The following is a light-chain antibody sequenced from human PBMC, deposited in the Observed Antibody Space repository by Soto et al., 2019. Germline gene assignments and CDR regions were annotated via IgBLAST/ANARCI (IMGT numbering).Light chain of an antibody. Sequence: QSVLTQPASVSGSPGQSITISCTGTSSDVGGYNYVSWYQQHPGKAPKLMIYDVSNRPSGVSNRFSGSKSGNTASLTISGLQAEDEADYYCSSYTSSSTLYVFGTGPNVTVL. CDR3: SSYTSSSTLYV. CDR1: SSDVGGYNY. V-gene: IGLV2-14*01. J-gene: IGLJ1*01. CDR2: DVS.